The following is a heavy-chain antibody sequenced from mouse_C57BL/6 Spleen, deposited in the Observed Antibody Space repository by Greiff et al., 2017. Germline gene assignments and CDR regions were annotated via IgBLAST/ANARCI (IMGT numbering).Heavy chain of an antibody. J-gene: IGHJ2*01. CDR1: GYTFTSYW. Sequence: EVQLQQSGTVLARPGASVKMSCKTSGYTFTSYWMHWVKQRPGQGLEWIGAIYPGNSDTSYNQKFKGKAKLTAVTSASTAYMELSSLTNEDSAVYYCTISPHYYGSSLFDYWGQGTTLTVSS. CDR2: IYPGNSDT. V-gene: IGHV1-5*01. D-gene: IGHD1-1*01. CDR3: TISPHYYGSSLFDY.